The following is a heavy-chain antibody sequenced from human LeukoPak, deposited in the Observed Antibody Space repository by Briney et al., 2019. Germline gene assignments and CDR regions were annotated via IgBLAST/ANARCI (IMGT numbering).Heavy chain of an antibody. D-gene: IGHD6-13*01. CDR1: GFTFSSSA. J-gene: IGHJ4*02. CDR2: IKGDGSEK. Sequence: GGSLRLSCTASGFTFSSSAFSWVRQAPGKGLEWVAIIKGDGSEKAYVDSVKGRFSISRDNAENSLYLQMSSLRAEDTAVYYCAKDWGYGEAGIDCWGQGTLVTVSS. CDR3: AKDWGYGEAGIDC. V-gene: IGHV3-7*04.